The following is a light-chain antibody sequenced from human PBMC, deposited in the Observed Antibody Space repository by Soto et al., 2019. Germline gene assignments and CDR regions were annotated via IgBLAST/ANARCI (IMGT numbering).Light chain of an antibody. CDR3: QSYDSSLSAPGDV. J-gene: IGLJ1*01. Sequence: QSVLTQPPSVSGARGQRVTISCTGSSSDIGAGYDVHWYQQLPGTAPKLLINGNSNRPSGVPDRFSGSKSGTSASLAITGLQAEDEADYYCQSYDSSLSAPGDVFATGTKVTVL. CDR1: SSDIGAGYD. CDR2: GNS. V-gene: IGLV1-40*01.